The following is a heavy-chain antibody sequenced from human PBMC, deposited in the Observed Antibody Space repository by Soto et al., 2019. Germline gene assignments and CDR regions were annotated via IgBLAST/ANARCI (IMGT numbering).Heavy chain of an antibody. CDR2: IYYSGST. D-gene: IGHD3-10*01. CDR3: AREKYYGSGSTSGSYYFDY. CDR1: GGSISSGVYY. V-gene: IGHV4-31*03. Sequence: SETLSLTCTVSGGSISSGVYYWIWIRQHPWKGLEWIGYIYYSGSTYYNPSLKSRVTISVDTSKNQFSLKLSSVTAADTAVYYCAREKYYGSGSTSGSYYFDYWGQGTLVTVSS. J-gene: IGHJ4*02.